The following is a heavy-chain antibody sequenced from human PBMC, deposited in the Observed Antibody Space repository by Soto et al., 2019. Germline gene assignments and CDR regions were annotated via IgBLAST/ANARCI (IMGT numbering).Heavy chain of an antibody. D-gene: IGHD6-13*01. CDR1: GFTFSSYA. CDR3: ARPSAYSSSWFSYYGMDV. CDR2: ISYDGSNK. V-gene: IGHV3-30-3*01. Sequence: GGSLRLSCAASGFTFSSYAMHWVRQAPGKGLEWVAVISYDGSNKYYADSVKGQVTISADKSINTAYLQWNSLKASDSGIYYCARPSAYSSSWFSYYGMDVWGQGTTVTVSS. J-gene: IGHJ6*02.